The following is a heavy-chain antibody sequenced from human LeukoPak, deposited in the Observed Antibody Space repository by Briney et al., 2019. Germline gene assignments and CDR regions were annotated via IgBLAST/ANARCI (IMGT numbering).Heavy chain of an antibody. V-gene: IGHV1-46*01. J-gene: IGHJ3*02. CDR1: GYTFTGYY. CDR3: ARGERWDDAFDI. D-gene: IGHD4-23*01. Sequence: ASVKVSCKASGYTFTGYYMHWVRQAPGQGLEWMGVINPSGGNTNYAQDFQGRVTMTMDTSTSTVYMELSSLNSEDTAVYFCARGERWDDAFDIWGQGTMVTVSS. CDR2: INPSGGNT.